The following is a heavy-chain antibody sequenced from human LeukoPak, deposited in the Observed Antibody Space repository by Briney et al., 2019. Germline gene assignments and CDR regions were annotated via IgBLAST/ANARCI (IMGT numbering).Heavy chain of an antibody. CDR1: GFTFSNYA. J-gene: IGHJ4*02. Sequence: GGSLRLSCAASGFTFSNYAMTWVRQAPGKGLEWVSVISGSGGSTYYADSVKGRFTISRDNSKNTLYLQMNSLRAEDTAVCYCGKSEAYSFAYGIDFWGEGTLVTVSS. V-gene: IGHV3-23*01. CDR2: ISGSGGST. D-gene: IGHD5-18*01. CDR3: GKSEAYSFAYGIDF.